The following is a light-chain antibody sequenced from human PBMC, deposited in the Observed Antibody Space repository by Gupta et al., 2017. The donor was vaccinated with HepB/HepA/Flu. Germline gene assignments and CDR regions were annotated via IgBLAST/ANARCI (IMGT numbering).Light chain of an antibody. CDR3: QQRSNCPWA. Sequence: EIVLTQSPATLSLSPGERATLSCRASQRISYFLAWYQQKPGQAPRLLIYDASNRASGIPARFSGSGSGTDFTLTISSLEPEDFAVYYCQQRSNCPWAFGPGTTVDIK. CDR2: DAS. CDR1: QRISYF. J-gene: IGKJ3*01. V-gene: IGKV3-11*01.